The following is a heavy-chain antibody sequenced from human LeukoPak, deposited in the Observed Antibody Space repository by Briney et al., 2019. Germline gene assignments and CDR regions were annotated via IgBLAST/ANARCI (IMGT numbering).Heavy chain of an antibody. CDR2: ISYDGSNK. CDR1: GFTFSSYA. J-gene: IGHJ4*02. V-gene: IGHV3-30*01. Sequence: AGGSLRLSCAASGFTFSSYAMHWVRQAPGKGLEWGAVISYDGSNKYYADSVKGRFTISRDNSKNTLYLQMNSLRAEDTAVYYCARESNSSGYYGLIDCWGQGPLVTVSS. D-gene: IGHD3-22*01. CDR3: ARESNSSGYYGLIDC.